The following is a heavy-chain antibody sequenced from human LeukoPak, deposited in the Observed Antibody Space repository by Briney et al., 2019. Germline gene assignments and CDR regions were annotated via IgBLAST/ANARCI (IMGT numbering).Heavy chain of an antibody. CDR1: GFTFGSYT. J-gene: IGHJ5*02. Sequence: GGSLRLSCAASGFTFGSYTMHWVRQAPGKGLEWVAVISYDGSNEYYADSVKGRFTISRDNSKNTLYLQMNSLRAEDTAVYYCARDGASLNWFDPWGQGTLVTVSS. CDR3: ARDGASLNWFDP. CDR2: ISYDGSNE. D-gene: IGHD1-26*01. V-gene: IGHV3-30-3*01.